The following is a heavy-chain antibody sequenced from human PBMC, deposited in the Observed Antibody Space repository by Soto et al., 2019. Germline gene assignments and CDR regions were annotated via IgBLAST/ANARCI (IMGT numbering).Heavy chain of an antibody. CDR2: IYPGDSDT. Sequence: PGESLKISCKGSGYSFTSYWIGWVRQMPGKGLEWMGIIYPGDSDTRYSPSFQGQVTISADKSISTAYLQWSSLKASDTAMYYCASLGGSSWYYYYYGMDVWGQGTTVTVSS. CDR1: GYSFTSYW. CDR3: ASLGGSSWYYYYYGMDV. V-gene: IGHV5-51*01. J-gene: IGHJ6*02. D-gene: IGHD6-13*01.